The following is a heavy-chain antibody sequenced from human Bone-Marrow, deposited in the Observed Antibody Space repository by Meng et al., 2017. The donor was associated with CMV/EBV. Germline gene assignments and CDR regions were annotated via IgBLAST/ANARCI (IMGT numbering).Heavy chain of an antibody. CDR3: ARDKRGAFDI. CDR1: GFTFNGYA. V-gene: IGHV3-30-3*01. Sequence: GESLKISCAASGFTFNGYAMHWVRQAPGKGLEWVADISDDGTSKYYAESVKGRFTISRDNSKNTLYLQMNSLRAEDTAVYYCARDKRGAFDIWGQGTMVTVSS. J-gene: IGHJ3*02. CDR2: ISDDGTSK.